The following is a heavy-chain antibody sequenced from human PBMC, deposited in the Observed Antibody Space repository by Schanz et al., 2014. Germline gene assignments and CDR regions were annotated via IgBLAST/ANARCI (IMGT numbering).Heavy chain of an antibody. CDR3: VSSGSYSSYAF. CDR1: GLTFSTST. Sequence: EVQLVESGGGLVQPGGSLRLSCAASGLTFSTSTMHWVRQAPGKGPEWVSYIRSSSTPIYYADSVKGRFTISRDNAKNSLYLQMNSLRAEDTAVYHCVSSGSYSSYAFWGQGTLVTVSS. CDR2: IRSSSTPI. D-gene: IGHD3-10*01. J-gene: IGHJ4*02. V-gene: IGHV3-48*01.